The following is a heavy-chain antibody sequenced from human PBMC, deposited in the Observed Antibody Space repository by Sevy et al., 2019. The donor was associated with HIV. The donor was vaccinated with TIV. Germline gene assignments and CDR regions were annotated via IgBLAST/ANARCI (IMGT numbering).Heavy chain of an antibody. V-gene: IGHV4-39*01. Sequence: SETLSLTCTVSGASISSSGYYWGWIRQPPGKGLEWIASIRYSGSTYYNPSLRSRVTISADASKNQFYLKLNSVTAADTAVYSCAGPRLTYSSGWSYFDHWGQGTVVTVSS. CDR3: AGPRLTYSSGWSYFDH. J-gene: IGHJ4*02. CDR2: IRYSGST. CDR1: GASISSSGYY. D-gene: IGHD6-19*01.